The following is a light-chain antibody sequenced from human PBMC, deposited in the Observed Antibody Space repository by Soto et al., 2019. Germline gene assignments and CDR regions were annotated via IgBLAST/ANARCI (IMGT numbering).Light chain of an antibody. CDR1: QDVSNW. CDR3: QQANRLPPLT. Sequence: DIQMTQSPSSVSASIGDRVTITCRARQDVSNWLAWYQQKPGKAPKLLIYGASSLQSGVPSRFSGSGSGTDFTLTISSLHPEDFATYYCQQANRLPPLTFGPGTKVDIK. CDR2: GAS. V-gene: IGKV1-12*01. J-gene: IGKJ3*01.